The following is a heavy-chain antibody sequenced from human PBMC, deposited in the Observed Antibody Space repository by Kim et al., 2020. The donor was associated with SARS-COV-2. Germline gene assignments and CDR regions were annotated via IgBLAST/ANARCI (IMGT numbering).Heavy chain of an antibody. CDR3: SRVSYYAPGCSWFDP. CDR1: GFTVSSNY. D-gene: IGHD3-10*01. V-gene: IGHV3-53*01. CDR2: ISIGGSP. Sequence: GGSLRLSCTASGFTVSSNYMSWVRQAPGRGLEWVSVISIGGSPYYSDSAKGRLTIFRDNSKNTVLLQINSLIAEDKAVYYCSRVSYYAPGCSWFDPGGQG. J-gene: IGHJ5*02.